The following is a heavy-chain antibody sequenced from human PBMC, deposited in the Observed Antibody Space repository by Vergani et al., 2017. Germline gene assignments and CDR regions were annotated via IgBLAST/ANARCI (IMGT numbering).Heavy chain of an antibody. D-gene: IGHD2-21*02. V-gene: IGHV7-4-1*02. CDR3: ARGGRWGLRVTSPWDY. J-gene: IGHJ4*02. CDR2: INTNTGKP. Sequence: QVQLVQSGPELRKPGASVKVSCKASGYTLNNYGVNWARQAPGQGLEWLGGINTNTGKPMYAPASTGRFVFSLDTAVNTAYLQINNLRPDDTAVYFCARGGRWGLRVTSPWDYWGQGTLVTVSS. CDR1: GYTLNNYG.